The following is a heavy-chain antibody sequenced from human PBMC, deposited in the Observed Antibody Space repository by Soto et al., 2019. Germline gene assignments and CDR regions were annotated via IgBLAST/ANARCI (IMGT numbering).Heavy chain of an antibody. CDR1: GGSISSSSYY. J-gene: IGHJ4*02. CDR2: IYYSGST. Sequence: QLQLQESGPGLVKPSETLSLTCTVSGGSISSSSYYWGWIRQPPGKGLEWIGSIYYSGSTYYNPSLKSRVTISVDTSKNQFSLKLSSVTAADTAVYYCARLWRRSEYYYDSSGYYHHDYWGQGTLVTVSS. D-gene: IGHD3-22*01. V-gene: IGHV4-39*01. CDR3: ARLWRRSEYYYDSSGYYHHDY.